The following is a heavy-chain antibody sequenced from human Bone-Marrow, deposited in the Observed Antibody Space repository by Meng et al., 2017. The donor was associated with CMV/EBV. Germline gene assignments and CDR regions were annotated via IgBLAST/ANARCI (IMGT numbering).Heavy chain of an antibody. V-gene: IGHV4-61*01. CDR2: IYYSGGT. CDR3: ARDHARAHSELRFLEWLPSERYYYGMDV. CDR1: GGSVSSGSYY. J-gene: IGHJ6*02. Sequence: SETLSLTCTVSGGSVSSGSYYWSWIRQPPGKGLEWIGYIYYSGGTNYNPSLKSRVTISVDTSKNQFSLKLSSVTAADTAVYYCARDHARAHSELRFLEWLPSERYYYGMDVWGQGTTVTVSS. D-gene: IGHD3-3*01.